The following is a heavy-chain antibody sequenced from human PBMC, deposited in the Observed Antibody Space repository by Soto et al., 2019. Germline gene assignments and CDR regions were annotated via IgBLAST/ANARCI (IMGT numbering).Heavy chain of an antibody. J-gene: IGHJ6*02. D-gene: IGHD3-22*01. V-gene: IGHV1-2*04. Sequence: ASVKVSCKASGYTFTGYYMHWLRQAPGQGLEWMGWINPNSGGTNYAQKFQGWVTMTRDTSISTAYMELSRLRSDDTAVYYCARDPTSSYDSSGYYSGYYYGMDVWGQGTTVTVSS. CDR2: INPNSGGT. CDR1: GYTFTGYY. CDR3: ARDPTSSYDSSGYYSGYYYGMDV.